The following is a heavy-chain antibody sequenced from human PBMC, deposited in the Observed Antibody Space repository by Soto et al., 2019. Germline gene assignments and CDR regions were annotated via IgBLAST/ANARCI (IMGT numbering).Heavy chain of an antibody. D-gene: IGHD2-15*01. CDR3: ARQEPGSY. CDR1: GGSISSSNW. CDR2: IYYSGTT. V-gene: IGHV4-4*02. Sequence: TLSLTCAVSGGSISSSNWWSWVRQSPGKGLEWIGEIYYSGTTKYNPSLKSRVTISVDKSTSTAYLQWNSLKTSDSAIYYCARQEPGSYWGQGTQVTVSS. J-gene: IGHJ4*02.